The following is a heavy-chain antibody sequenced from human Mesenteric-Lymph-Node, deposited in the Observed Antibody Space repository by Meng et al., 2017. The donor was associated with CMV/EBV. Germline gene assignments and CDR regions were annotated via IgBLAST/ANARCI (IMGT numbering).Heavy chain of an antibody. V-gene: IGHV3-11*04. J-gene: IGHJ4*02. Sequence: GGSLRLSCSASGFRFSDYYMSWLRQAPGKGLEWVSFISGAGGDIHYADSVKGRFTTSRDNAKSSLYLQMNSLRADDTAIYYCARESMTSDYWGPGTVVTVSS. CDR2: ISGAGGDI. CDR3: ARESMTSDY. D-gene: IGHD3-10*01. CDR1: GFRFSDYY.